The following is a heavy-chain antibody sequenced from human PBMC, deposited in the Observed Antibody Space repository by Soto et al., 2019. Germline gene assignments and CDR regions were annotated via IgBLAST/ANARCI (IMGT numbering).Heavy chain of an antibody. D-gene: IGHD2-2*01. J-gene: IGHJ3*02. Sequence: GGSLRLSCAASGFTFSSYAMSWVRQAPGKGLEWVSAISGSGGSTYYADSVKGRFTISRDNSKNTLYLQMNSLRAEDTAVYYCATIVVVPAGVAPGAFDIWGQGTMVTAS. V-gene: IGHV3-23*01. CDR2: ISGSGGST. CDR3: ATIVVVPAGVAPGAFDI. CDR1: GFTFSSYA.